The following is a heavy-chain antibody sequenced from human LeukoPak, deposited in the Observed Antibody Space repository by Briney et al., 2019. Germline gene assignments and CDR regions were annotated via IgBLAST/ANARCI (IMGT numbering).Heavy chain of an antibody. CDR2: INHSGST. V-gene: IGHV4-4*02. CDR1: GGSISSSNW. Sequence: SGTLSLTCAVSGGSISSSNWWSWVRQPPGKGLEWIGEINHSGSTNYNPSLKSRVTISVDTSKNQFSLKLSSVTAADTAVYYCARDLYDILTGDYYSYYFDYWGQGTLVTVSS. D-gene: IGHD3-9*01. J-gene: IGHJ4*02. CDR3: ARDLYDILTGDYYSYYFDY.